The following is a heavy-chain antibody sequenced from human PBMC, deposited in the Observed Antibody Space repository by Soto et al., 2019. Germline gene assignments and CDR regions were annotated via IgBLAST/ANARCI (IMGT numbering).Heavy chain of an antibody. V-gene: IGHV4-59*01. CDR2: IFHTGTT. Sequence: SETLSLTCTVSGDSMSSYYWSWIRQPPGKGLEWIGYIFHTGTTNYNPSLQSRVTISVDTLRKQFSLKLSSVTAADTAVYYCARESKNSNWFDPWGQGTLVTVSS. CDR3: ARESKNSNWFDP. J-gene: IGHJ5*02. CDR1: GDSMSSYY.